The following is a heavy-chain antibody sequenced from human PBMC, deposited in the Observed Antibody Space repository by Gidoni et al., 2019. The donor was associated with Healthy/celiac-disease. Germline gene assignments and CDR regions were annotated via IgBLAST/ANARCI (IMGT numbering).Heavy chain of an antibody. Sequence: EVQLLESGGGLVQPGGSLRLSCAASGFTFSSSAMSWVRQAPGKGLEWGSAISGSGGSTYYADSVKGRFTISRDNSKNTLYLQMNSLRAEDTAVYYCAKFQRASGIAARRGAFDIWGQGTMVTVSS. CDR2: ISGSGGST. V-gene: IGHV3-23*01. D-gene: IGHD6-6*01. CDR3: AKFQRASGIAARRGAFDI. J-gene: IGHJ3*02. CDR1: GFTFSSSA.